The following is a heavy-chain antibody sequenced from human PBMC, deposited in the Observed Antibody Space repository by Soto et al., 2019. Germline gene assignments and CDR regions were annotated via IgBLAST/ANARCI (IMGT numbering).Heavy chain of an antibody. CDR1: GFTFSRYG. J-gene: IGHJ3*02. D-gene: IGHD1-26*01. Sequence: QVQLVESGGGVVQPGRSLRLSCAASGFTFSRYGMHWVRQAPGKGLEWVAVIWSDGSQKYHADSVEGRFTISRDNSRNTLCLQMNSLRVEDTAVYYCATDAGGAAFDIWGQGTMVTVSS. V-gene: IGHV3-33*01. CDR2: IWSDGSQK. CDR3: ATDAGGAAFDI.